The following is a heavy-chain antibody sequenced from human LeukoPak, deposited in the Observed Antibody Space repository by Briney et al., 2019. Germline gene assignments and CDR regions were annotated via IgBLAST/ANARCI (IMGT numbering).Heavy chain of an antibody. J-gene: IGHJ4*02. V-gene: IGHV1-18*01. CDR2: ISAYNGNT. Sequence: ASVKVSCTASGYTFTSYGISWVRQAPGQGLEWMGWISAYNGNTNYAQRLQGRVTMTTDTSTSTAYMELRSLRSDDTAVYYCARGVGATSLSDFDYWGQGTLVTVSS. CDR3: ARGVGATSLSDFDY. D-gene: IGHD1-26*01. CDR1: GYTFTSYG.